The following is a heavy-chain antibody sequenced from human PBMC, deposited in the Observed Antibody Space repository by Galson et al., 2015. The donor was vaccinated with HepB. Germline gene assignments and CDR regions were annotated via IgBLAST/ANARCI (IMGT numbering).Heavy chain of an antibody. CDR3: AVSRYSSSPFDF. D-gene: IGHD6-19*01. J-gene: IGHJ4*02. CDR2: IYYTGST. CDR1: DDSISDYY. Sequence: SETLSLTCTISDDSISDYYWNWIRQPPGKGLEWIGYIYYTGSTNYNSSLNSRVTISVDTSKNQFSLKLASVTAADTAVYFCAVSRYSSSPFDFWGQGTLVTVSS. V-gene: IGHV4-59*01.